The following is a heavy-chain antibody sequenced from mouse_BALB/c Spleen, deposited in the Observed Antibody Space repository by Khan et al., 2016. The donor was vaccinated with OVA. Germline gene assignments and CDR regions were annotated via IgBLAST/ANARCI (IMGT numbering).Heavy chain of an antibody. V-gene: IGHV9-1*02. Sequence: QIQLVQSGPELKKPGETVKISCKASGYTFTNYRMNWMKQAPGKGLKWMGWINTYTGEPTYADDFKGRFAFSLETSASTAYLQINSLKNEDMATYCCARETSYWYVAVRGAGTTVTVSS. D-gene: IGHD1-3*01. CDR3: ARETSYWYVAV. J-gene: IGHJ1*01. CDR1: GYTFTNYR. CDR2: INTYTGEP.